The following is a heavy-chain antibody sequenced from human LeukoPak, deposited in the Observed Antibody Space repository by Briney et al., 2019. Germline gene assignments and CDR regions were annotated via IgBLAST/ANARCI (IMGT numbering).Heavy chain of an antibody. V-gene: IGHV1-18*04. D-gene: IGHD6-19*01. Sequence: APVKVSCKASGYTFTSYGISWVRQAPGQGLEWMGWISAYNGNTNYAQKLQGRVTMTTDTSTSTAYMELRSLRSDDTAVYYCARGISGWYLVPPDYWGQGTLVTVSS. CDR3: ARGISGWYLVPPDY. J-gene: IGHJ4*02. CDR1: GYTFTSYG. CDR2: ISAYNGNT.